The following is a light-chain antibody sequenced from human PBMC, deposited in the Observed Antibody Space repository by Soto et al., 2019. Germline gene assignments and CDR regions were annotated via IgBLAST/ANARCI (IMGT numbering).Light chain of an antibody. CDR1: QTVRNNY. Sequence: EFVLTQSPGTLSLSPGERATLSCRASQTVRNNYLAWYQQKPGQAPRLLIYDASSRATGIPDRFSGGGSGTDFTLTISRLEPEAFAVYYCQQFSSYPLTFVGGTKVDIK. V-gene: IGKV3-20*01. CDR3: QQFSSYPLT. J-gene: IGKJ4*01. CDR2: DAS.